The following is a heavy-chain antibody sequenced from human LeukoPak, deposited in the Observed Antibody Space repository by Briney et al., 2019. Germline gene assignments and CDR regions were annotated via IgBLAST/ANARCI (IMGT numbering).Heavy chain of an antibody. Sequence: ASVKVSCKASGYTFTNYYMHWVRQAPGQGLEWMGIINPSGGSTIYAQKFQGRLTMTRDTSTSTIYMELSSLRSEDTAVYYCARDPTSPTGRGAFDIWGQGTIVTVFS. D-gene: IGHD4-17*01. CDR3: ARDPTSPTGRGAFDI. V-gene: IGHV1-46*01. CDR2: INPSGGST. CDR1: GYTFTNYY. J-gene: IGHJ3*02.